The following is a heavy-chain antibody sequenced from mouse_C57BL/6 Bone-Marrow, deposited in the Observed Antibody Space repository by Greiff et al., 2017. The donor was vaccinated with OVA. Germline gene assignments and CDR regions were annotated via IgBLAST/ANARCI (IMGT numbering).Heavy chain of an antibody. CDR1: GFTFSDYY. Sequence: EVMLVESGGGLVQPGGSLKLSCAASGFTFSDYYMYWVRQTPEKRLEWVAYISNGGGSTYYPDTVKGRFTISRENAKNTLYLQMSRLKSEDTAMYYCARGGSSYRYFDVWGTGTTVTVSS. CDR2: ISNGGGST. D-gene: IGHD1-1*01. J-gene: IGHJ1*03. CDR3: ARGGSSYRYFDV. V-gene: IGHV5-12*01.